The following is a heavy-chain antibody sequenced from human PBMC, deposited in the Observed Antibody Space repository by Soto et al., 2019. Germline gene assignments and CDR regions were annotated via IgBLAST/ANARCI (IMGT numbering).Heavy chain of an antibody. V-gene: IGHV3-21*01. CDR2: ISSSSSYI. CDR1: GFTFSDYS. D-gene: IGHD3-22*01. CDR3: TTDPVTMIVVVPSSG. J-gene: IGHJ4*02. Sequence: PGGSLRLSCVASGFTFSDYSMVWVRQSPGKGLEWVSSISSSSSYIYYADSVKGRFTISRDNAKNSLYLQMNSLRAEDTAVYYCTTDPVTMIVVVPSSGWGQGTLVTVSS.